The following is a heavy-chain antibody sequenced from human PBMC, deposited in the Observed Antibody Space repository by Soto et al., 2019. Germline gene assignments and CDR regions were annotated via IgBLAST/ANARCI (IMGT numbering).Heavy chain of an antibody. CDR1: GFTFSSYA. J-gene: IGHJ4*02. D-gene: IGHD3-3*01. Sequence: GGSLRLSCAASGFTFSSYAMHWVRQAPGKGLEWVAVISYDGSNKYYADSVKGRFTISRDNSKNTLYLQMNSLRAEDTAVYYCARVQRITIFGVVTGGGFDYWGQGTLVTVSS. CDR2: ISYDGSNK. V-gene: IGHV3-30-3*01. CDR3: ARVQRITIFGVVTGGGFDY.